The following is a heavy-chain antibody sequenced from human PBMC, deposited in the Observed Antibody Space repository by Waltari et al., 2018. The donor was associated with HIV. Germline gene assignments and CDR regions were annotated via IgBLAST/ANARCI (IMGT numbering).Heavy chain of an antibody. V-gene: IGHV3-48*01. CDR2: ISSSSSTV. Sequence: EVQLVESGGGLVQPGGSLRLSCAASGFTFSSYSMNWVRQAPGKGLEWVSYISSSSSTVYYADSGKGRFTISRDNAKNSLYLQMNSLRAEDTAVYYCARGPDYGDGFDLWGRGTLVTVSS. CDR3: ARGPDYGDGFDL. J-gene: IGHJ2*01. CDR1: GFTFSSYS. D-gene: IGHD4-17*01.